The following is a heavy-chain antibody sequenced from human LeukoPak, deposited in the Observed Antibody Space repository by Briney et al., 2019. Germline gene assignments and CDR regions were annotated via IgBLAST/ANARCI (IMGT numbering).Heavy chain of an antibody. Sequence: PGGSLRLSCAASGFTLSYYWMHWVRQGPGKGLVWVSTISGDGSTTHYADSVKGRFTISRDNAKNTLYLEMISLRAEDTAVYYCARDPRNKGFDPWGQGTLVTVSS. V-gene: IGHV3-74*01. CDR2: ISGDGSTT. CDR1: GFTLSYYW. CDR3: ARDPRNKGFDP. J-gene: IGHJ5*02. D-gene: IGHD1/OR15-1a*01.